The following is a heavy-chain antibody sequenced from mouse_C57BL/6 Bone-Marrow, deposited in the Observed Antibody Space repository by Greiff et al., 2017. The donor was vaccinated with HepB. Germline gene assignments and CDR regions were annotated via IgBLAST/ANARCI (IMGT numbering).Heavy chain of an antibody. CDR2: ISDGGSYT. J-gene: IGHJ2*01. CDR3: AREGGSVFDY. D-gene: IGHD1-1*01. CDR1: GFTFSSYA. V-gene: IGHV5-4*01. Sequence: EVQLVESGGGLVKPGGSLKLSCAASGFTFSSYAMSWVHQTPEKRLEWVATISDGGSYTYYPDNVKGRFTISRDNAKNNLYLQMSHLKSEDTAMYYCAREGGSVFDYWGQGTTLTVSS.